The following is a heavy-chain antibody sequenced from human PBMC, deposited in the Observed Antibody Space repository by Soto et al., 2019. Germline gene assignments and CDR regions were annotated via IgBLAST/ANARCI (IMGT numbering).Heavy chain of an antibody. CDR3: AKDPNYDFWSGYSGSGWFDP. Sequence: GGSLRLSCAASGFTFSSYSMNWVRQTPGKGLEWVPSISGSSSNMYYADSVKGRFTISRDNAKNSLYLQMNSLRAEDTAVYYCAKDPNYDFWSGYSGSGWFDPWGQGTLVTVSS. CDR1: GFTFSSYS. V-gene: IGHV3-21*01. D-gene: IGHD3-3*01. CDR2: ISGSSSNM. J-gene: IGHJ5*02.